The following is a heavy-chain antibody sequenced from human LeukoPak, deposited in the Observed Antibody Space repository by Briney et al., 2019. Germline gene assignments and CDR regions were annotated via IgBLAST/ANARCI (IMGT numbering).Heavy chain of an antibody. CDR2: IKPDGSEK. CDR1: GFTFSNYW. D-gene: IGHD3-3*01. CDR3: ARVWSAFDV. J-gene: IGHJ3*01. Sequence: GGSLRLSCAASGFTFSNYWMHWVRQAPGKGLEWVAHIKPDGSEKNYVGSVEGRFTISRDNAKNSVYLQMNSLRAEDTAVYYCARVWSAFDVWGQGTMVTVSS. V-gene: IGHV3-7*04.